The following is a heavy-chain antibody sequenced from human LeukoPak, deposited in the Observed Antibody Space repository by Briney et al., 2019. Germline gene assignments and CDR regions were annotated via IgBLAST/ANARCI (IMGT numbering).Heavy chain of an antibody. CDR2: INPSGGST. D-gene: IGHD1-26*01. CDR3: ARSEWELLYFDY. CDR1: GYTFTSYY. Sequence: ASVKVSCKASGYTFTSYYMHRVRQAPGQGLEWMGIINPSGGSTSYAQKFQGRVTMTRDMSTSTVYMELSSLRSEDTAVYYCARSEWELLYFDYWGQGTLVTVSS. V-gene: IGHV1-46*01. J-gene: IGHJ4*02.